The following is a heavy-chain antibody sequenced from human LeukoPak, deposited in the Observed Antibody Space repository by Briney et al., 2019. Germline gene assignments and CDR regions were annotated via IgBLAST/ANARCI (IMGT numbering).Heavy chain of an antibody. Sequence: GGSLRLSCAASGIAFRSYGMHWVRQAPGKGLEWVAFIWYDGSNKYYADSVKGRFTISRDNSRNTLFLQMNSLRAEDTAVYYCATDRATQYFDYWGQGTLVSVSS. V-gene: IGHV3-30*02. D-gene: IGHD2-15*01. CDR1: GIAFRSYG. J-gene: IGHJ4*02. CDR3: ATDRATQYFDY. CDR2: IWYDGSNK.